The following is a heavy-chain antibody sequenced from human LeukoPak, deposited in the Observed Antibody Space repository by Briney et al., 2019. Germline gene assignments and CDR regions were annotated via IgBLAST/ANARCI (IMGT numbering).Heavy chain of an antibody. CDR2: INPNSGGT. V-gene: IGHV1-2*02. Sequence: ASVKVSCKASGYTFTGYYMHWVRQAPGQGLEWMGWINPNSGGTNYAQKFQGRDTMTRDTSIGTAYMELSRLRSDDTAVYYCARDPPPRYDCWSGYYLDRERGVFDPWGQGTLVTVSS. CDR1: GYTFTGYY. CDR3: ARDPPPRYDCWSGYYLDRERGVFDP. D-gene: IGHD3-3*01. J-gene: IGHJ5*02.